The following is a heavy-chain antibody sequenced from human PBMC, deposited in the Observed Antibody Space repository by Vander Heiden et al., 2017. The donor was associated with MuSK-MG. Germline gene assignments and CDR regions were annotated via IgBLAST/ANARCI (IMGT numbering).Heavy chain of an antibody. V-gene: IGHV3-23*01. CDR3: AKDSQASGGVLLWFGAIDY. D-gene: IGHD3-10*01. CDR2: ISGSGGST. Sequence: EVQLLESGGGLVQPEGSLRLSCAASGFTFSSYAMSWVRPAPGKGLEWVSAISGSGGSTYYADSVKGRFTISRDNSKNTLYLQMNSLRAEDTAVYYCAKDSQASGGVLLWFGAIDYWGQGTLVTVSS. CDR1: GFTFSSYA. J-gene: IGHJ4*02.